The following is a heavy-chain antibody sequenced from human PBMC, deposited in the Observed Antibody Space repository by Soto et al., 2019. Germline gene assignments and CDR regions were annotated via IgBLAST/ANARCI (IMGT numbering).Heavy chain of an antibody. CDR3: ARGRDGSSYRYYYYGMDV. Sequence: ASVKVSCKASVYTFTSYGISWVRQAPGQGLEWMGWISAYNGNTNYAQKLQGRVTMTTDTSTSTAYMELRSLRSDDTAVYYCARGRDGSSYRYYYYGMDVWGQGTTVTVSS. CDR2: ISAYNGNT. J-gene: IGHJ6*02. CDR1: VYTFTSYG. D-gene: IGHD1-26*01. V-gene: IGHV1-18*01.